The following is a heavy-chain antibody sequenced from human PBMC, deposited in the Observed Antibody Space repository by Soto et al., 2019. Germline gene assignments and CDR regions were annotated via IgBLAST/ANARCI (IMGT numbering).Heavy chain of an antibody. V-gene: IGHV3-30-3*01. CDR2: ISYDGSNK. Sequence: QVQLVESGGGVVQPGRSLRLSCAASGFTFSSYAMHWVRQAPGKGLEWVAVISYDGSNKYYADSVKGRFTISRDNSKNTLYLQMNSLRAEDTAVYYCARKDLYYYYGMDVWGQGTTVTVSS. J-gene: IGHJ6*02. CDR1: GFTFSSYA. CDR3: ARKDLYYYYGMDV.